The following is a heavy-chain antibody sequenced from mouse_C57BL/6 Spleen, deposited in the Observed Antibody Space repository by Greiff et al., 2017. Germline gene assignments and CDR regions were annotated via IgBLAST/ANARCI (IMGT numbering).Heavy chain of an antibody. CDR1: GYTFTSYW. CDR3: ASQTAYYYAMDY. Sequence: QVQLQQPGAELVRPGSSVKLSCKASGYTFTSYWMDWVKQRPGQGLEWIGNIYPSDSETHYNQKFKDKATLTVDKSSSPAYMQLSSLTSEDSAVYYCASQTAYYYAMDYWGQGTSVTVSS. D-gene: IGHD3-2*01. CDR2: IYPSDSET. V-gene: IGHV1-61*01. J-gene: IGHJ4*01.